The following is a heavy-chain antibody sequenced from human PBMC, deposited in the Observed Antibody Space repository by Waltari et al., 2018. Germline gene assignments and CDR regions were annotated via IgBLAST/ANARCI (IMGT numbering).Heavy chain of an antibody. Sequence: EVQLVESGGGLVKPGGSLRLSCAAYGFTFSNAWMNWVRQATGRGLEWVGRIKSKTDGGTTDYAAPVKGRFTISRDDSKNTLYLQMNSLKTEDTAVYYCTTSLIVVVISYDAFDIWGQGTMVTVSS. J-gene: IGHJ3*02. CDR2: IKSKTDGGTT. CDR1: GFTFSNAW. V-gene: IGHV3-15*07. CDR3: TTSLIVVVISYDAFDI. D-gene: IGHD3-22*01.